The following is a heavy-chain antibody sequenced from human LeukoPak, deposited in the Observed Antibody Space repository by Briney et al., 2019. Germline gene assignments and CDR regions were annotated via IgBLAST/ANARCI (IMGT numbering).Heavy chain of an antibody. CDR1: GGSISSYY. V-gene: IGHV4-59*08. D-gene: IGHD5-18*01. J-gene: IGHJ6*03. Sequence: SETLSLTCTVSGGSISSYYWSWIRQPPGKGLEWIGYIYYSGSTNYNPSLKSRVTISVDTSKNQFSLKLSSVTAADTAVYYCARHPAQLCSQWPQTYYYYMDVWGKGTTVTVSS. CDR2: IYYSGST. CDR3: ARHPAQLCSQWPQTYYYYMDV.